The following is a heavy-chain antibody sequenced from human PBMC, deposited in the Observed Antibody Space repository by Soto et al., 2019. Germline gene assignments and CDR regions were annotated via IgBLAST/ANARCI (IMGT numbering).Heavy chain of an antibody. D-gene: IGHD2-15*01. CDR3: AGTRSSYHHYNFCN. CDR2: IYHSGRT. V-gene: IGHV4-4*02. Sequence: SETLSLTCTVSGGSISSSNWWSWVRQPPGKGLEWIGEIYHSGRTNYNPSLKSRVTITVDKSKNQFSLKLSSVTAADTAVYYCAGTRSSYHHYNFCNWGQGTLVTVSS. CDR1: GGSISSSNW. J-gene: IGHJ4*02.